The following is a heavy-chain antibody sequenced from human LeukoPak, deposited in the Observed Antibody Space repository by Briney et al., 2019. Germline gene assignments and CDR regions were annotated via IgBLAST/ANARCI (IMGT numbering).Heavy chain of an antibody. J-gene: IGHJ4*02. Sequence: GGSLRLSCAGSGFTFSDAWMSWVRQAPGKGLEWVGRIKRKSDGGTTDYAAPVKGRFTISRDDSKNTLYLQMNSLKSEDTAVYYCTTELDVRPNHYWGQGTLVTVSS. D-gene: IGHD1-14*01. V-gene: IGHV3-15*01. CDR3: TTELDVRPNHY. CDR2: IKRKSDGGTT. CDR1: GFTFSDAW.